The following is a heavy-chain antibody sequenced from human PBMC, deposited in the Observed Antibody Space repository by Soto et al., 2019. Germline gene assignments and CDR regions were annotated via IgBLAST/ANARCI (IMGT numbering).Heavy chain of an antibody. CDR2: ISGSGGST. V-gene: IGHV3-23*01. CDR1: GFTFSTYA. CDR3: AKGDAMIVVVITDYFDY. J-gene: IGHJ4*02. D-gene: IGHD3-22*01. Sequence: GGSLRLSCAASGFTFSTYAMSWVRQAPGKGLEWVSAISGSGGSTYYADSVKGRFTISRDNSKNTLYLQMNSLRAEDTAVYYCAKGDAMIVVVITDYFDYWGQGTLVTVSS.